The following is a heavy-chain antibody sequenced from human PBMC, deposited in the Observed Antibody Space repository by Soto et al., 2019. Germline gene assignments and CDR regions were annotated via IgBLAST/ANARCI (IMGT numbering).Heavy chain of an antibody. Sequence: EVQLLESGGGLVQPGGSLRLSCAASGFTFSSYAMSWVRQAPGKGLEWVSAISGSGGSTYYADSVKGRFTISRDNSKNTLNRQMNRLRAEDTVVYYCGKGRGYCSSSSCDVGSDYWGQGTLVTVSS. CDR1: GFTFSSYA. J-gene: IGHJ4*02. CDR2: ISGSGGST. CDR3: GKGRGYCSSSSCDVGSDY. D-gene: IGHD2-2*01. V-gene: IGHV3-23*01.